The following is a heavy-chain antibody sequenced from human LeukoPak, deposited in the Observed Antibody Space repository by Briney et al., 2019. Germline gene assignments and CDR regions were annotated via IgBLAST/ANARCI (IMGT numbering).Heavy chain of an antibody. V-gene: IGHV3-48*03. J-gene: IGHJ4*02. CDR3: ARVVHSSCWYWCEECLSYFDY. D-gene: IGHD6-19*01. CDR1: GFTFSSYE. Sequence: GGSLRLSCAASGFTFSSYEMNWVRQAPGKGLEWVSYISCSGSTIYYADSGKGRFTISRDNAKNSLYLQMNSLRAEDTAVYYGARVVHSSCWYWCEECLSYFDYWGQGTLVTVSS. CDR2: ISCSGSTI.